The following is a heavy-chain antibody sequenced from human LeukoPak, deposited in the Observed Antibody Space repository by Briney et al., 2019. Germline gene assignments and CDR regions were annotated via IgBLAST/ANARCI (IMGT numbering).Heavy chain of an antibody. V-gene: IGHV1-2*02. CDR2: INPNSGGT. Sequence: ASVKVSCKASGYTFTSYGISWVRQAPGQGLEWMGWINPNSGGTNYAQNFQGRVTMTRDTSISTAYMELSRLRSDDTAVYYCARDGAPMAYCGGDCYSNFDYWGQGTRVTVSS. D-gene: IGHD2-21*02. J-gene: IGHJ4*02. CDR3: ARDGAPMAYCGGDCYSNFDY. CDR1: GYTFTSYG.